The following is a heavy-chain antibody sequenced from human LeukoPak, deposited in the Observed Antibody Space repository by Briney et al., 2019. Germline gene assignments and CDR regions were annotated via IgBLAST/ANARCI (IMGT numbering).Heavy chain of an antibody. Sequence: ASVKVSCKASGYTFSSYHIHWVRQAPGQGLEWMGKINPSFNPGVDVTSYAQKFQGRVTMNRDTSPNTVYMELSSLRSEDTAVYYCARAWESIAGYYFDYWGQGTLVTVSS. CDR3: ARAWESIAGYYFDY. D-gene: IGHD1-26*01. CDR1: GYTFSSYH. V-gene: IGHV1-46*01. CDR2: INPSFNPGVDVT. J-gene: IGHJ4*02.